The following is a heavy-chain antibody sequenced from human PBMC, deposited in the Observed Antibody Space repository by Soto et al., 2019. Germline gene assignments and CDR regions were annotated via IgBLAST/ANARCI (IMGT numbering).Heavy chain of an antibody. Sequence: ASVXVAFRSYNDMFSIHFIHFFLQAPGEGLEWMGIINPGPNGASYSKEFQGRLTLTSDMPSRTVYMQLSNLRSDDTAVYYCAGDYSTVSQVVAAYWGQGTLLKVYS. CDR3: AGDYSTVSQVVAAY. CDR2: INPGPNGA. J-gene: IGHJ4*02. V-gene: IGHV1-46*01. D-gene: IGHD2-15*01. CDR1: NDMFSIHF.